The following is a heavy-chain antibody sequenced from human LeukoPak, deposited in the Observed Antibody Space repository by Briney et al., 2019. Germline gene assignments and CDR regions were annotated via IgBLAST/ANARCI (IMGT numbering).Heavy chain of an antibody. D-gene: IGHD1-1*01. J-gene: IGHJ4*02. CDR3: VKGLVQTTMSYSVDY. CDR2: ISHDGNNQ. Sequence: PGRSLRLSCAASGFTFSDFAMHWVRQAPGKGLEWVAVISHDGNNQYYADSVKGRFTISRDNSRNTLYLQMNSLRAEDTAVYYCVKGLVQTTMSYSVDYWGQGALVTVSS. CDR1: GFTFSDFA. V-gene: IGHV3-30-3*01.